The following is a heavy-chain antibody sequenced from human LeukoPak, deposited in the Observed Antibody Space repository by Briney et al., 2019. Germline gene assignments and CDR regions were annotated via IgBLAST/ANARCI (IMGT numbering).Heavy chain of an antibody. CDR2: IYYSGST. Sequence: NSSETLSLTCTVSGDSISSYYWSWIRQPPGKGLEWIGYIYYSGSTNYNPSLKSRVTISVDTSNNQFSLKLSSVTAADTAVYYCARRGPDYYMDVWGKGTTVTISS. CDR3: ARRGPDYYMDV. V-gene: IGHV4-59*01. CDR1: GDSISSYY. J-gene: IGHJ6*03. D-gene: IGHD3-16*01.